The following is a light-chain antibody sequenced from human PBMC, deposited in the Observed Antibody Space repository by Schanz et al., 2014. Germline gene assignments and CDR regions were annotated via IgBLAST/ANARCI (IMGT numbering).Light chain of an antibody. CDR1: SSDVGGYKY. J-gene: IGLJ1*01. CDR3: SSYTPSSTTLYV. V-gene: IGLV2-14*01. CDR2: DVS. Sequence: QSALTQPASVSGSPGQSITISCTGTSSDVGGYKYVSWFQQHPGKAPKLLIYDVSNRPSGVSNRFSGSKSGNTASLTISGLQAEDEADYYCSSYTPSSTTLYVFGTGTKVTVL.